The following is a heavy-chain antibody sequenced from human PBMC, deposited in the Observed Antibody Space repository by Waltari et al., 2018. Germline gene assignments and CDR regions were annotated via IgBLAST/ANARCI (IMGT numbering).Heavy chain of an antibody. Sequence: EVQLVESGGGLVQPGGSLSLPCAASGSPFSSYWLTWVRQQPGKGLVGVSRINSDGSSTSYADAVKGRFTISRDNAKNTLYLQMNSLRAEDTAVYYCARGDDPNYYYYGMDVWGQGTTVTVSS. J-gene: IGHJ6*02. CDR3: ARGDDPNYYYYGMDV. CDR2: INSDGSST. CDR1: GSPFSSYW. D-gene: IGHD2-21*02. V-gene: IGHV3-74*01.